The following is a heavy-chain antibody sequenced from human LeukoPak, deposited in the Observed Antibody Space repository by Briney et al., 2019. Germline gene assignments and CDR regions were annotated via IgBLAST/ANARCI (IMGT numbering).Heavy chain of an antibody. CDR1: GYTFTSYA. CDR3: ARWLTYSSSSFRVRWFDP. J-gene: IGHJ5*02. CDR2: INTNTGNP. D-gene: IGHD6-6*01. V-gene: IGHV7-4-1*02. Sequence: ASVKVSCKASGYTFTSYAMNWVRQAPGQGREWMGWINTNTGNPTYAQGFTGRFVFSLDTSVSTAYLQISSLKAEDTAVYYCARWLTYSSSSFRVRWFDPWGQGTLVTVSS.